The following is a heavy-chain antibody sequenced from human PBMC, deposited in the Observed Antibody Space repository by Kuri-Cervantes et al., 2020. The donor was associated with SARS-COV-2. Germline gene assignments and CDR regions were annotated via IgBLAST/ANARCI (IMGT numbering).Heavy chain of an antibody. D-gene: IGHD3-16*02. Sequence: LSLTCAASGFTFSSYAMSWVRQAPGKGLEWVSAISGSGGSTYYADSVKGRFTISRDNAKNSLYLQMNSLRAEDTAVYYCARDGGRDDYIWGSYRLFDYWGQGTLVTVSS. CDR1: GFTFSSYA. V-gene: IGHV3-23*01. CDR2: ISGSGGST. CDR3: ARDGGRDDYIWGSYRLFDY. J-gene: IGHJ4*02.